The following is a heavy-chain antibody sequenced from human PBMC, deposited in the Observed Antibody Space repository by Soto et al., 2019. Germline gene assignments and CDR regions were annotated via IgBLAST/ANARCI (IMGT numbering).Heavy chain of an antibody. CDR3: ARGDCTNGVCYFYFDY. D-gene: IGHD2-8*01. V-gene: IGHV1-18*01. CDR1: GYTFTSYG. J-gene: IGHJ4*02. CDR2: ISAYNGNT. Sequence: ASVKVSCKASGYTFTSYGISWVRQAPGQGLEWMGWISAYNGNTNYAQKLQGRVTMTTDTSTSTAYMELSRLRSDDTAVYYCARGDCTNGVCYFYFDYWGQGTLVTVLL.